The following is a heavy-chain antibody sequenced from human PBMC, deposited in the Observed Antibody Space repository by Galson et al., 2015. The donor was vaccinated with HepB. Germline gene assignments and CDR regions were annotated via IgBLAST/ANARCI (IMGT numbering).Heavy chain of an antibody. CDR3: ARHRGSSSDWYFFDY. J-gene: IGHJ4*02. Sequence: ETLSLTCTVSGGSINTYFWSWIRQPPGKGLDWIGFIYDNENTKYNPSLKSRVTISADTSKNQFSLKLSSVTAADTAVYYCARHRGSSSDWYFFDYWGQGALVTVSS. V-gene: IGHV4-59*08. D-gene: IGHD6-13*01. CDR1: GGSINTYF. CDR2: IYDNENT.